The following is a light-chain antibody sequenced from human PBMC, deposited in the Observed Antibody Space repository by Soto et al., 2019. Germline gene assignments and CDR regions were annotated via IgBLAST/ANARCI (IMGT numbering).Light chain of an antibody. CDR3: QQRSNWPALT. Sequence: EIVLTQSPATLSLSPGERATLSCRASQSVSSYLAWYQQKPGQAPRLLIYDASNRATGIPARFSGSGSGTAFTLTISSLEPEDFAVYYCQQRSNWPALTFGGETKVEIK. V-gene: IGKV3-11*01. CDR1: QSVSSY. J-gene: IGKJ4*01. CDR2: DAS.